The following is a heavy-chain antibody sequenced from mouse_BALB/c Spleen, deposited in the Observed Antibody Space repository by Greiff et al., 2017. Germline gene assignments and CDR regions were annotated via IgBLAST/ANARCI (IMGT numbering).Heavy chain of an antibody. V-gene: IGHV1S132*01. Sequence: QVQLQQSGAELVKPGASVKLSCKTSGYTFTSYWIQWVKQRPGQGLGWIGEIFPGTGTTYYNEKFKGKATLTIDTSSSTAYMQLSSLTSEDSAVYFCARRGWASFDYWGQGTTLTVSS. J-gene: IGHJ2*01. CDR1: GYTFTSYW. CDR2: IFPGTGTT. CDR3: ARRGWASFDY. D-gene: IGHD3-3*01.